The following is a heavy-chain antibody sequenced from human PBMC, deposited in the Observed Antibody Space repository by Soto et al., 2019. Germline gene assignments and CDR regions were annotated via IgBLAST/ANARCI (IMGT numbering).Heavy chain of an antibody. CDR1: GYTLTELS. D-gene: IGHD2-2*01. J-gene: IGHJ3*02. Sequence: GASVKVSCKVFGYTLTELSMHWVRQAPGKGLEWMGGFDPEDGETIYAQKFQGRVTMTEDTSTDTAYMELSSLRSEDTAVYYCATHLGPVVPAADDAFDIWGQGTMVTVSS. CDR2: FDPEDGET. CDR3: ATHLGPVVPAADDAFDI. V-gene: IGHV1-24*01.